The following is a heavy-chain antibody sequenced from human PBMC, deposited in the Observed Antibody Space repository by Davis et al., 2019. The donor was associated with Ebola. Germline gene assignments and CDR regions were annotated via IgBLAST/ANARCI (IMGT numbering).Heavy chain of an antibody. CDR2: MHYSGST. CDR3: ARDRSTVAVAGYYYYYYGMDV. Sequence: LRLSCAVSGGSIVSVAYSWSWIRQPPGKGLEWIGYMHYSGSTYYNPSLKSRVSISVDTSKNQFSLKLNSVTAADTAVYYCARDRSTVAVAGYYYYYYGMDVWGKGTTVTVSS. CDR1: GGSIVSVAYS. V-gene: IGHV4-30-4*07. D-gene: IGHD6-19*01. J-gene: IGHJ6*04.